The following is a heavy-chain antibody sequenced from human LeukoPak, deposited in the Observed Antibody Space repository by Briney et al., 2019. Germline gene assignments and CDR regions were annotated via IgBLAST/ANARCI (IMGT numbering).Heavy chain of an antibody. J-gene: IGHJ4*02. D-gene: IGHD6-13*01. CDR1: GGSISSSAW. V-gene: IGHV4-4*02. Sequence: SETLSLTCAVSGGSISSSAWWSWVRQPPGKGLECIGEDYHSLSTNYNSFLKSRVNISVDKPKNQFSPKLTSATAAHTVVYYCARDLGSSWFEPLDYWGQGILVIVSS. CDR3: ARDLGSSWFEPLDY. CDR2: DYHSLST.